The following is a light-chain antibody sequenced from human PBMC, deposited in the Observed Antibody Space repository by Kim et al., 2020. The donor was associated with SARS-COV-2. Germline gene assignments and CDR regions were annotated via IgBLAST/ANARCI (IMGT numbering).Light chain of an antibody. J-gene: IGLJ3*02. V-gene: IGLV4-69*01. CDR2: LNSDGSH. CDR3: QTWGTGIQV. Sequence: QPVLTQSPSASAYLGASVKLTCTLSSGHSSYAIAWHQQQPEKGPRYLMKLNSDGSHSKGDGIPDRFSGSSSGAERYLTISSVRSEDEADYYCQTWGTGIQVFGGGTQLTVL. CDR1: SGHSSYA.